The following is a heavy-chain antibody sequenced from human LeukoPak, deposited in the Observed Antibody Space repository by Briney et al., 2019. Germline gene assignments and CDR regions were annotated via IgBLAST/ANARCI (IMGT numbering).Heavy chain of an antibody. V-gene: IGHV3-48*01. CDR2: ITSNSGTI. D-gene: IGHD2-21*01. J-gene: IGHJ4*02. CDR3: ARVAPGHDIGRGYFDY. Sequence: GGSLRLSCAASGFTFSSYSMNWVRQAPGKGLEWVSYITSNSGTIYNTDSVKGRFTISRDNAKNSLYLQMNSLRAEDTAVYYCARVAPGHDIGRGYFDYWGQGTLVTVSS. CDR1: GFTFSSYS.